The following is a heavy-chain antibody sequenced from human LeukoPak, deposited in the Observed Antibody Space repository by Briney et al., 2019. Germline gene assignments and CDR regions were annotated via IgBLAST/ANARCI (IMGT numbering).Heavy chain of an antibody. CDR2: TSSDGSKE. CDR3: ARDRYCATTVCYFDFYYYGMDV. Sequence: GGSLRLSCAASGFAFNDYAMHWVRQAPGKGLEWVAVTSSDGSKEYYADSVKGRFTISRDNSKNTLYLQLNSLRPENTALYYCARDRYCATTVCYFDFYYYGMDVWGQGTTVTVSS. D-gene: IGHD2-21*01. CDR1: GFAFNDYA. J-gene: IGHJ6*02. V-gene: IGHV3-30*04.